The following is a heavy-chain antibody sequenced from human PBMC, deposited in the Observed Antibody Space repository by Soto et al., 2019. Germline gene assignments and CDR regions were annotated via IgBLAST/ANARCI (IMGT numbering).Heavy chain of an antibody. J-gene: IGHJ4*02. CDR1: GCSFTAYW. Sequence: GESLKISCQASGCSFTAYWITWVRQMPGKGLEWMATIDPSDSYVDYSPSFRGHVTFSVDRSITTVYLQWNSLKASDSAMYFCTRRASSSFYHFDFWGQGALVTVSS. CDR3: TRRASSSFYHFDF. D-gene: IGHD2-2*01. V-gene: IGHV5-10-1*01. CDR2: IDPSDSYV.